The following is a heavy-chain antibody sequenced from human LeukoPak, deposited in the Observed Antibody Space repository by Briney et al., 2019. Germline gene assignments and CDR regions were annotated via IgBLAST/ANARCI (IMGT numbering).Heavy chain of an antibody. J-gene: IGHJ4*02. CDR1: GGSISSYY. V-gene: IGHV4-59*01. CDR2: IYYSGST. D-gene: IGHD3-22*01. Sequence: SETLSLTCTVSGGSISSYYWSWIRQPPGKGLEWIGYIYYSGSTNYNPSLKSRVTISVDTSKNQFSLKLSSVTAADTAVYYCARTDSSGYYYFDYWGQGTLVTVSS. CDR3: ARTDSSGYYYFDY.